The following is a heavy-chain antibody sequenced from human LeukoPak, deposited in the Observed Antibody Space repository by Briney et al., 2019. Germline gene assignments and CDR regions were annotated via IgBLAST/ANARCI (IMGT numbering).Heavy chain of an antibody. J-gene: IGHJ6*03. CDR1: GGSISSSRDY. V-gene: IGHV4-39*07. D-gene: IGHD3-22*01. CDR2: IYYSGST. CDR3: ARILVVVGLGYYYYMDV. Sequence: SVTLSLTCTVSGGSISSSRDYWAWTRQPPGKGLEWIANIYYSGSTYYSPSLKSRVTISLDTSKNQFSLKLSSVTAADTAVYYCARILVVVGLGYYYYMDVWGKGTTVTVSS.